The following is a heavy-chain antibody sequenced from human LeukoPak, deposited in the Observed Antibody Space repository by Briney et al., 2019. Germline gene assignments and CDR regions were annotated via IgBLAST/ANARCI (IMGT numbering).Heavy chain of an antibody. CDR3: TRGSLGYDSSGYYPYSYY. J-gene: IGHJ4*01. Sequence: GGSLRLSCTASGFTFGDYAMSWVRQAPGKGLEWVGFIRSKAYGGTTEYAASVKGRFTISRDDSKSIAYLQMNSLRIEDTAVYYCTRGSLGYDSSGYYPYSYYWGHGTLVTVSS. CDR1: GFTFGDYA. D-gene: IGHD3-22*01. CDR2: IRSKAYGGTT. V-gene: IGHV3-49*04.